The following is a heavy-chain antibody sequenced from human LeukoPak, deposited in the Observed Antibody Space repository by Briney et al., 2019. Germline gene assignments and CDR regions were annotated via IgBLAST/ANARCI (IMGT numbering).Heavy chain of an antibody. V-gene: IGHV3-21*01. Sequence: GGSLRLSCAASGFTFSSYNMNWVRQAPGKGLEWVSSITSSSSYIYYADSVKGRFTISRDNAKNSLYLQMNSLRAEDTAVYYCARRRGRSGWYEIDYWGQGTLVTVSS. J-gene: IGHJ4*02. CDR3: ARRRGRSGWYEIDY. CDR1: GFTFSSYN. CDR2: ITSSSSYI. D-gene: IGHD6-19*01.